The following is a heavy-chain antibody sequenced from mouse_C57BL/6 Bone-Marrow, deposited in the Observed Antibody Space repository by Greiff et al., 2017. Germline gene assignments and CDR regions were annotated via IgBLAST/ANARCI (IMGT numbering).Heavy chain of an antibody. V-gene: IGHV1-62-2*01. Sequence: VHLMESGAELVKPGASVKLSCKASGYTFTEYTIHWVKQRSGQGLEWIGWFYPGSGSIKYNEKFKDKATLTADKSSSTVYMELSRLTSEDSAVYFCARHEVYDGYYAWFAYWGQGTLVTVSA. CDR2: FYPGSGSI. D-gene: IGHD2-3*01. CDR3: ARHEVYDGYYAWFAY. CDR1: GYTFTEYT. J-gene: IGHJ3*01.